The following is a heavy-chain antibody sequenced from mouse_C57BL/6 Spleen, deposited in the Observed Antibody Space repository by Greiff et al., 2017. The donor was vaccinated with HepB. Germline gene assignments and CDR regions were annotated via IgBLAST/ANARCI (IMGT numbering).Heavy chain of an antibody. D-gene: IGHD1-1*01. CDR2: IYPGSGST. J-gene: IGHJ2*01. CDR1: GYTFTSYW. V-gene: IGHV1-55*01. CDR3: ARRELDYYGSSYVFDY. Sequence: VKLQQPGAELVKPGASVKMSCKASGYTFTSYWITWVKQRPGQGLEWIGDIYPGSGSTNYNEKFKSKATLTVDTSSSTAYMQLSSLTSEDSAVYYCARRELDYYGSSYVFDYWGQGTTLTVYS.